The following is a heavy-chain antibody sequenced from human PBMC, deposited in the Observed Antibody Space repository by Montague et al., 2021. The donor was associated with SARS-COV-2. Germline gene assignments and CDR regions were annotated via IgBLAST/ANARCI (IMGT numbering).Heavy chain of an antibody. Sequence: SETLSLTCVVSGDSITSSNWWSWVRQPPGKGLEWIGEISRSGPTNYSPPLESRVTMSIDTSESQFSLHLRSVTAADTGVYYCASQEGVVVPAAQEDYYYYGMDVWGQGTTVTVSS. J-gene: IGHJ6*02. D-gene: IGHD2-2*01. V-gene: IGHV4/OR15-8*02. CDR3: ASQEGVVVPAAQEDYYYYGMDV. CDR1: GDSITSSNW. CDR2: ISRSGPT.